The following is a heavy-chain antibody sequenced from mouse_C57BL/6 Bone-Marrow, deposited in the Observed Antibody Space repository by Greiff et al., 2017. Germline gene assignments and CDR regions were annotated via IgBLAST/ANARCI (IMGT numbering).Heavy chain of an antibody. V-gene: IGHV1-76*01. CDR2: IYPGSGNT. D-gene: IGHD1-1*01. J-gene: IGHJ4*01. CDR3: ARSRLRYYAMDY. Sequence: QVHVKQSGAELVRPGASVKLSCKASGYTFTDYYINWVKQRPGQGLEWIARIYPGSGNTYYNEKFKGKATLTAEKSSSTAYMQLSSLTSEDSAVYFCARSRLRYYAMDYWGQGTSVTVSS. CDR1: GYTFTDYY.